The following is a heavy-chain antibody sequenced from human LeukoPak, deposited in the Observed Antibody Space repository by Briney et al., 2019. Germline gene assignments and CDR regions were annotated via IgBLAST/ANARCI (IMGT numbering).Heavy chain of an antibody. Sequence: GGSLRLSCAASGFTFSGSAMHWVRQASGKGLEWVGRIRSKTHNYATAYAASVKGRFTLSRDDSENTAFLQMNSLRTEDTAVYYCTPVVGDVVFTNAYWGQGTLVTVSS. CDR2: IRSKTHNYAT. J-gene: IGHJ4*02. CDR3: TPVVGDVVFTNAY. CDR1: GFTFSGSA. D-gene: IGHD2-21*01. V-gene: IGHV3-73*01.